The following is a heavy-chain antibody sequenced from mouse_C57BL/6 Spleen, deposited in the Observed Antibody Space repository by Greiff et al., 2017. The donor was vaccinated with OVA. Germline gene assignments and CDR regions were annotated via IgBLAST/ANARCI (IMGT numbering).Heavy chain of an antibody. V-gene: IGHV5-9*01. CDR1: GFTFSSYT. CDR3: ARQGGITTVVATYWYFDV. J-gene: IGHJ1*03. D-gene: IGHD1-1*01. Sequence: EVQLVESGGGLVKPGGSLKLSCAASGFTFSSYTMSWVRQTPEKRLEWVATISGGGGNTYYPESVKGRFTISRDNAKNTLYLQMSSLRSEDTALYYCARQGGITTVVATYWYFDVWGTGTTVTVSS. CDR2: ISGGGGNT.